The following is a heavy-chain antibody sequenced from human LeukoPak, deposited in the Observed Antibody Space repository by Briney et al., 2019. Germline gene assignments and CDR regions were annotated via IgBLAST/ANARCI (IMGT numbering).Heavy chain of an antibody. CDR1: GYTLTELS. CDR2: FDPEDGET. CDR3: VLVGATPANWFDP. V-gene: IGHV1-24*01. J-gene: IGHJ5*02. D-gene: IGHD1-26*01. Sequence: ASVKVSCKVSGYTLTELSMHWVRQAPGKGVEWMGGFDPEDGETIYAQKFQGRVTMTEDTSTDTAYMELSSLRSEDTAVYYCVLVGATPANWFDPWGQGTLVTVSS.